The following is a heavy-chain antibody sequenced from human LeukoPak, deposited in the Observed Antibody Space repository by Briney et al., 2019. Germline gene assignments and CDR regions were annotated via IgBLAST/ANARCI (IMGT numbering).Heavy chain of an antibody. CDR1: GGSISSYY. V-gene: IGHV4-59*08. D-gene: IGHD3-22*01. CDR3: ARGPYSYDSSGAFDI. Sequence: SETLSLTCTVSGGSISSYYWSWIRQPPGKGLEWIGYIYFSGSTNYNPSLKSRVTISVDTSKNQFSLKLSSVTAADTAVYFCARGPYSYDSSGAFDIWGQGTMVTVSS. CDR2: IYFSGST. J-gene: IGHJ3*02.